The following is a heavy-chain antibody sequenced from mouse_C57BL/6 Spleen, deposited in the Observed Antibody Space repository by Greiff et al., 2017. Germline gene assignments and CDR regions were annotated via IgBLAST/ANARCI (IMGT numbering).Heavy chain of an antibody. CDR1: GFTFSDYG. J-gene: IGHJ2*01. CDR3: ASDYYGSGYFDY. V-gene: IGHV5-17*01. CDR2: ISSGSSTI. Sequence: EVKLQESGGGLVKPGGSLKLSCAASGFTFSDYGMHWVRQAPEKGLEWVAYISSGSSTIYYADTVKGRFTISRDNAKNTLCLQMTSLRSEDTAMYYCASDYYGSGYFDYWGQGTTLTVSS. D-gene: IGHD1-1*01.